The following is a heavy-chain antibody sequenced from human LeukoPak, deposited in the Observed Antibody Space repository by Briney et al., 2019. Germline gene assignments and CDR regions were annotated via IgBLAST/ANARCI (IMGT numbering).Heavy chain of an antibody. J-gene: IGHJ6*03. CDR2: ISSTSTYI. CDR3: ARGPSDRTNYMDV. CDR1: GFTFSIYS. V-gene: IGHV3-21*01. Sequence: GGSLRLSCAASGFTFSIYSMNWVRQAPGKGLEWVSSISSTSTYIYYADSVKGRFTVSRDNVKNSLCLQMNSLRAEDTALYNCARGPSDRTNYMDVWGKGTTVTVSS. D-gene: IGHD2-15*01.